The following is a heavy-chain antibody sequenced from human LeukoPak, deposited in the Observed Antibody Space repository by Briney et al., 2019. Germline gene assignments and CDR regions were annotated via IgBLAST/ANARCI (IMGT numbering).Heavy chain of an antibody. V-gene: IGHV4-39*01. Sequence: SETLSLTCTVSGGSISSSSYYWGWIRQPPGKGLEWIGSIYYSGSTYYNPSLKSRVTISVDTSKNQFSLKLSSVTAADTAVYYCARLGIAAAGKRAFGYWGQGTLVTVSS. CDR3: ARLGIAAAGKRAFGY. CDR1: GGSISSSSYY. D-gene: IGHD6-13*01. J-gene: IGHJ4*02. CDR2: IYYSGST.